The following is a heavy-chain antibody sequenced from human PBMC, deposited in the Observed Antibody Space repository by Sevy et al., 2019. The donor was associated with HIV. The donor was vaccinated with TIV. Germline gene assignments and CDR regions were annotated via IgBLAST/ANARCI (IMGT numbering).Heavy chain of an antibody. CDR3: VSLLYYYEEYNAMDV. V-gene: IGHV3-73*01. J-gene: IGHJ6*02. CDR1: GFTLSGSA. Sequence: GGSLRLSCAASGFTLSGSAMHWVRQASGKGLEWIGRIRSKASSYATVYAASVKGRFTISRDDSKNTAYLQMNSLKIEDTDVYYCVSLLYYYEEYNAMDVWGQGTTVTVSS. D-gene: IGHD3-22*01. CDR2: IRSKASSYAT.